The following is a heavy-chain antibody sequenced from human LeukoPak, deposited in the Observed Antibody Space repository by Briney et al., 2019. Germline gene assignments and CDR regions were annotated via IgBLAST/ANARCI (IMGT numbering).Heavy chain of an antibody. CDR1: GDSVSSSTVA. V-gene: IGHV6-1*01. J-gene: IGHJ4*02. D-gene: IGHD6-19*01. CDR3: ARDAKLSSSGWSFYYFDY. Sequence: SQTLSLTCAISGDSVSSSTVAWNWIRQSPSRGLEWLGRTYYRSKWYNDYAVSVKSRITINPDTSKNQFSLQLNSVTPEDTAVYYCARDAKLSSSGWSFYYFDYWGQGTLVTVSS. CDR2: TYYRSKWYN.